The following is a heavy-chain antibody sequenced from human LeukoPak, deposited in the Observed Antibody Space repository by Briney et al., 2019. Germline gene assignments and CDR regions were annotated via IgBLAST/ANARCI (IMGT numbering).Heavy chain of an antibody. V-gene: IGHV4-59*01. CDR1: GGSISSYY. D-gene: IGHD6-13*01. J-gene: IGHJ6*02. CDR2: IYYSGST. CDR3: ARVGPRSSSWQYYYGMDV. Sequence: SETLSLTCTVSGGSISSYYWSWIRQPTGKGLEWIGYIYYSGSTNYNPSLKSRVTISVDTSKNQFSLKLSSVTAADTAVYYCARVGPRSSSWQYYYGMDVRGQGTTVTVSS.